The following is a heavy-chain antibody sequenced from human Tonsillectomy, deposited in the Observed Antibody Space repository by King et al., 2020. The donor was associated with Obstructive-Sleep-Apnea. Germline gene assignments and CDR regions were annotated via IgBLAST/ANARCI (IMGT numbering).Heavy chain of an antibody. CDR3: ARQVTGDY. V-gene: IGHV3-48*04. CDR1: GFTFSSYS. D-gene: IGHD1-14*01. J-gene: IGHJ4*02. CDR2: ISSSSSTI. Sequence: VQLVQSGGGLVQPGGSLRLSCAASGFTFSSYSMNWVRQAPGKGLEWVSYISSSSSTIYYADSVKGRFTISRDNAKNSLYLQMNSLRAEDTAVYYCARQVTGDYWGQGTLVTVSS.